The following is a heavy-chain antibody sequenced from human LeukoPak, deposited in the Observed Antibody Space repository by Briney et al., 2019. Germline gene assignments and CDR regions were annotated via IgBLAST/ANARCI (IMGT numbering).Heavy chain of an antibody. Sequence: PGGSLRLSCAASEFSFSITWMHWVRQPPGQGLVWVARITGDGTSTSYAESVKGRFTISRDNAKNTLYLQMNSLRAEDTAVYYCARDWYHAIDYWGQGTLVTVSS. CDR3: ARDWYHAIDY. J-gene: IGHJ4*02. D-gene: IGHD2-2*01. CDR2: ITGDGTST. V-gene: IGHV3-74*03. CDR1: EFSFSITW.